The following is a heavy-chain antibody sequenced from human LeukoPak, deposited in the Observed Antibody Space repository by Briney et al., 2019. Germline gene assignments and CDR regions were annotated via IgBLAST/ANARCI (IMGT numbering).Heavy chain of an antibody. CDR3: AKGFYDILTGYYSDY. CDR2: ISGSGGST. D-gene: IGHD3-9*01. CDR1: GFTFSSYA. V-gene: IGHV3-23*01. Sequence: GGSLRLSCAASGFTFSSYAMSWVRQAPGKRLEWVSAISGSGGSTYYADSVKGRFTTSRDNSKNTLYLQMDSLRAEDTAVYYCAKGFYDILTGYYSDYWGQGTLVTVSS. J-gene: IGHJ4*02.